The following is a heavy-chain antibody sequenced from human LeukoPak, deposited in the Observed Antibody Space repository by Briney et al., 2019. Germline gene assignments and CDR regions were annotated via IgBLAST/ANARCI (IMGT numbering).Heavy chain of an antibody. J-gene: IGHJ4*02. CDR1: GGSISSYY. CDR3: ASGVNSLHLDFDS. V-gene: IGHV4-59*01. CDR2: IYYSGST. D-gene: IGHD4-23*01. Sequence: SETLSLTCTVSGGSISSYYWSWIRQPPGKGLEWIGYIYYSGSTNYNPSLKSRVTISVDTSKNQFSLKLSSVTAADTAVYYCASGVNSLHLDFDSWGQGTLVTVSS.